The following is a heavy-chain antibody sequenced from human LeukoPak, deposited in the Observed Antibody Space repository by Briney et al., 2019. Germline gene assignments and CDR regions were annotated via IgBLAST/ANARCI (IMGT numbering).Heavy chain of an antibody. D-gene: IGHD3-22*01. J-gene: IGHJ4*02. Sequence: ASVKVSCKASGYTFTGYYMHWVRQAPGQGLEWMGRINPNSGGTNYAQKFQGRVTMTRDTSVSTAYMELSSLGSDDTAVYYCAGEFFYDSGGSDYWGQGTLVTVSS. V-gene: IGHV1-2*06. CDR1: GYTFTGYY. CDR3: AGEFFYDSGGSDY. CDR2: INPNSGGT.